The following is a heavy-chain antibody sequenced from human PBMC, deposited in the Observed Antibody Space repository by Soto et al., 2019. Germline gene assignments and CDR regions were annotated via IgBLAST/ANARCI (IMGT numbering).Heavy chain of an antibody. CDR3: AHSPAYCPVPGCAYFDY. CDR1: GLSLSTNRVG. J-gene: IGHJ4*02. D-gene: IGHD2-21*01. Sequence: QITLKESGPTLVKPTQTLTLTCTFSGLSLSTNRVGVGWIRQPPGKALEWLTLIYGDDNKHYSPSLKTRLTIPKDTSKNQVVLTLTNMDPVDTATYYCAHSPAYCPVPGCAYFDYWGLGTLVTVSS. V-gene: IGHV2-5*02. CDR2: IYGDDNK.